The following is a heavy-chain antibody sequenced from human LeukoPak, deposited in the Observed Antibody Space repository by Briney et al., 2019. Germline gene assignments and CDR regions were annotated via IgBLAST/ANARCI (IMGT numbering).Heavy chain of an antibody. CDR3: ARGKLRLGNDY. D-gene: IGHD5-12*01. J-gene: IGHJ4*02. CDR1: SYTFTNYA. V-gene: IGHV1-18*01. CDR2: ISAYNGNT. Sequence: ASVKVSCKASSYTFTNYAFTWVRQAPGQGLEWMGWISAYNGNTNYAQKLQGRVTMTTDTSTSTAYMELRSLRSDDTAVYYCARGKLRLGNDYWGQGTLVTVSS.